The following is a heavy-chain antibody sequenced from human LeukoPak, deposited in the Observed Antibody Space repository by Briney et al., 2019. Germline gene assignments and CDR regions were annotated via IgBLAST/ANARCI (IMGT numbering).Heavy chain of an antibody. V-gene: IGHV4-31*03. CDR1: GGSISSGGYY. D-gene: IGHD5-12*01. J-gene: IGHJ4*02. Sequence: SETLSLTCTVSGGSISSGGYYWSWIRQHPGKGLEWIGYIYYGGSTYYNPSLKSRVTISVDTSKNQFSLKLSSVTAADTAVYYCARVAGYSGRPKGYFDYWGQGTLVTVSS. CDR3: ARVAGYSGRPKGYFDY. CDR2: IYYGGST.